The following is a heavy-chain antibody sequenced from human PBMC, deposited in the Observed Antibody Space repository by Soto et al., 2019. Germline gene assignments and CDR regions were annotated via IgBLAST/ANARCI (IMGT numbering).Heavy chain of an antibody. CDR2: TSYDGSNK. D-gene: IGHD2-8*01. CDR3: AGVYYGGNSVNNY. Sequence: GGSLRLSCAGSGFTFSSFAMSWVRQAPGKGLEWVAATSYDGSNKYYADSVKGRFIISRDNSKNTLDLLLNTLRAEDTAVYYCAGVYYGGNSVNNYWGQGTPVTVSS. J-gene: IGHJ4*02. V-gene: IGHV3-30-3*01. CDR1: GFTFSSFA.